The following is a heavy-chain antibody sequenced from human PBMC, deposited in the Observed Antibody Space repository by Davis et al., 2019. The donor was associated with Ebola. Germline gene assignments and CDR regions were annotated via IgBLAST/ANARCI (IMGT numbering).Heavy chain of an antibody. CDR3: ARDGLIRDYGMDF. CDR2: IYHSGST. Sequence: SETLSLTCAVYGGSFSGYYWSWIQQPPGKGLEWIGYIYHSGSTNYNPSLKSRVTISVDTSKNQFSLRLNSVTAADTAVYYCARDGLIRDYGMDFWGKGTTVTVSS. CDR1: GGSFSGYY. V-gene: IGHV4-59*12. D-gene: IGHD2-8*01. J-gene: IGHJ6*04.